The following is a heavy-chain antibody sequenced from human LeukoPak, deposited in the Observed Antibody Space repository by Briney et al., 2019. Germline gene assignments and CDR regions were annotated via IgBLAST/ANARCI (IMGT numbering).Heavy chain of an antibody. D-gene: IGHD4-11*01. J-gene: IGHJ4*02. CDR3: AAMTSVTTGDY. CDR1: GFPFSSYG. CDR2: IPYDGSDK. Sequence: PGGSPRLSCAASGFPFSSYGMHWVRQAPGKGLEWVAFIPYDGSDKFYADSVKGRFTISRDNSKNTLYLQMNSLRAEDTAVYYCAAMTSVTTGDYWGQGTLVTVSS. V-gene: IGHV3-30*02.